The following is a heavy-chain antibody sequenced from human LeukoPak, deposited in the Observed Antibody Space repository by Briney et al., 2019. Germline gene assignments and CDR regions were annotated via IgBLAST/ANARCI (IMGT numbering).Heavy chain of an antibody. Sequence: SETLSLTCTVSGGSISSHYWSWIRQPPGKGLEWIGYIYNSGSISYKPSRKRRVTISVHTSKNRFSLKLSSVTASDTAVYYCARLGSSSYNYYYYGMDVWGQGTTVTVSS. V-gene: IGHV4-4*09. J-gene: IGHJ6*02. CDR2: IYNSGSI. CDR1: GGSISSHY. D-gene: IGHD6-6*01. CDR3: ARLGSSSYNYYYYGMDV.